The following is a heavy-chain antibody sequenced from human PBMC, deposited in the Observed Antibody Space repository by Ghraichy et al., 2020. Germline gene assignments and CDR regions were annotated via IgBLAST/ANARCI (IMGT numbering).Heavy chain of an antibody. CDR1: GFTFSDYY. CDR2: ISGTSGSI. D-gene: IGHD1-26*01. V-gene: IGHV3-11*01. J-gene: IGHJ3*02. Sequence: GGSLRLSCAASGFTFSDYYMGWIRQAPGKGPERIAYISGTSGSIYYADSVRGRFAISRDNAKNSLYLHMNSLRVEDTAVYYCARDCRVGVTRGYAFDIWGQGTTVTVSS. CDR3: ARDCRVGVTRGYAFDI.